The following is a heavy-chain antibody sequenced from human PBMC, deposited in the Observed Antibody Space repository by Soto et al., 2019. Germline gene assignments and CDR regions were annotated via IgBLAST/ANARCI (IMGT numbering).Heavy chain of an antibody. Sequence: EMQLVESGGGWVQPGRSLRLSCEASGFTFEDYAMHWVRQAPGKGLEWVSAISWDSGSIGYADSVKGRFTISRGNAKNSLFLQMDSLRAEDTALYYCVKPGDNSGYDFWGYYFDYWGQGTLVTVSS. CDR2: ISWDSGSI. V-gene: IGHV3-9*01. CDR3: VKPGDNSGYDFWGYYFDY. J-gene: IGHJ4*02. CDR1: GFTFEDYA. D-gene: IGHD5-12*01.